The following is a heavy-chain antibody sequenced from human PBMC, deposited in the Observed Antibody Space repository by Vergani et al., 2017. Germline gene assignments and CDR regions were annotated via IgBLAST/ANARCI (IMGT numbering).Heavy chain of an antibody. CDR1: GFSFGGYA. Sequence: EVQLVESGGGLVPPGRSLRLSCAASGFSFGGYAMTWVRQAPGKGLEWVAFIRNKAYGGTTEYAASVKGRFTISKDDSKALAYLNMSGQKHEDTAEYFCSRGRGYSFGYSDYWRQGTLVTDSS. J-gene: IGHJ4*02. D-gene: IGHD5-18*01. V-gene: IGHV3-49*04. CDR2: IRNKAYGGTT. CDR3: SRGRGYSFGYSDY.